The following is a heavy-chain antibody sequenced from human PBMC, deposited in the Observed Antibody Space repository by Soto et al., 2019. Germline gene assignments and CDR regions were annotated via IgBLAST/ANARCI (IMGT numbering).Heavy chain of an antibody. CDR2: INPNSGGT. D-gene: IGHD5-18*01. CDR3: ARDGGRWLQRSRWFDP. V-gene: IGHV1-2*04. CDR1: GYTFTGYY. Sequence: ASVKVSCKASGYTFTGYYMHWVRQAPGQGLEWMGRINPNSGGTNYAQKFQGWVTMTRDTSISTAYMELSRLRSDDTAVYYCARDGGRWLQRSRWFDPWGQGTLVTVSS. J-gene: IGHJ5*02.